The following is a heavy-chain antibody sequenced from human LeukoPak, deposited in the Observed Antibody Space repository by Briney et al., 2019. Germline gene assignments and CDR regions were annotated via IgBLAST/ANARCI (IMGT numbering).Heavy chain of an antibody. CDR2: INGDGSST. V-gene: IGHV3-74*01. D-gene: IGHD3-22*01. CDR1: GFTFSSYW. Sequence: SGGSLRLSCAASGFTFSSYWMHWVRQAPGKGLVWVSRINGDGSSTSYADSVKGRFTISRDNAKNTLYLQMNSLRAEDTAVYYCARLDDSSGYSFDYWGQGTLVTVSS. J-gene: IGHJ4*02. CDR3: ARLDDSSGYSFDY.